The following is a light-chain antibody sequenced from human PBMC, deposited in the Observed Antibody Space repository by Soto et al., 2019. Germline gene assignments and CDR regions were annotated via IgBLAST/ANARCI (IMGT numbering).Light chain of an antibody. CDR1: SSDVGGYNY. Sequence: QSALTHPASVSGSPGQSITISCTGTSSDVGGYNYVSWYQQHPGKAPKLMIYDVSNRRSGVSNRFSGSKSGNTASLTISGLQAEDEADYYCSSYTSSSPVVFGGGTKVTVL. CDR2: DVS. CDR3: SSYTSSSPVV. V-gene: IGLV2-14*01. J-gene: IGLJ2*01.